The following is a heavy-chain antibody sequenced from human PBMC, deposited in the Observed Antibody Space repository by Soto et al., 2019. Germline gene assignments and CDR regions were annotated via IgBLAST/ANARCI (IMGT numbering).Heavy chain of an antibody. D-gene: IGHD3-10*01. CDR1: GGSISSSSYY. CDR2: INHSGST. V-gene: IGHV4-39*07. CDR3: ARLCLWEVRGVIIIAYYYYGMDV. J-gene: IGHJ6*02. Sequence: PSETLSLTCTVSGGSISSSSYYWGWIRQPPGKGLEWIGRINHSGSTNYNPSLKSRVTISVDTSKNQFSLKLSSVTAADTAVYYCARLCLWEVRGVIIIAYYYYGMDVWGQGTTVTVSS.